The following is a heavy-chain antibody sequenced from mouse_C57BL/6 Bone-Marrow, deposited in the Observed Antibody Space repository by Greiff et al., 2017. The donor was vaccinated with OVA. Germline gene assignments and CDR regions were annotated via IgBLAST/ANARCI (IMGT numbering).Heavy chain of an antibody. Sequence: DVKLVESGGGLVQPGGSLKLSCAASGFTFSDYYMYWVRQTPEKRLEWVAYISNGGGSTYYPDTVKGRFTISRDNAKNTLYLQMSRLKSEDTAMYYCARQGYDYDWYFDVWGTGTTVTVSS. CDR1: GFTFSDYY. CDR3: ARQGYDYDWYFDV. J-gene: IGHJ1*03. D-gene: IGHD2-4*01. V-gene: IGHV5-12*01. CDR2: ISNGGGST.